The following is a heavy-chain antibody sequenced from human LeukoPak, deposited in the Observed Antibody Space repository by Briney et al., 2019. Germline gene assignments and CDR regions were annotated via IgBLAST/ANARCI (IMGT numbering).Heavy chain of an antibody. D-gene: IGHD3-10*01. CDR2: IISSSSII. J-gene: IGHJ6*02. V-gene: IGHV3-48*04. CDR1: GFTFSSYS. CDR3: ASDEITMVRGVILAYYGMDV. Sequence: GVSLRLSRAPSGFTFSSYSMNSVRQAPGKGREWVSYIISSSSIIYYADSVKGRFTISRDNAKNSLYLQMNSLRAEDTAVYYCASDEITMVRGVILAYYGMDVWGQGTTVTVSS.